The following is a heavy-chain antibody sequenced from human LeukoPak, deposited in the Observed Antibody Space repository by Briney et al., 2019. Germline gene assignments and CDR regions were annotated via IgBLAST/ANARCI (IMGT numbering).Heavy chain of an antibody. CDR1: GGSVSSTNW. D-gene: IGHD3-16*01. CDR2: VHLDGRT. V-gene: IGHV4-4*02. J-gene: IGHJ5*02. Sequence: SETLSLTCGVSGGSVSSTNWWTWIRQPPGKGLEWIGEVHLDGRTNFNPSLKSRLTLSVDASKNQFSLGLTSVTAADTAVYYCARGDYYAGGGRNWFDPWGHGTLVTVSS. CDR3: ARGDYYAGGGRNWFDP.